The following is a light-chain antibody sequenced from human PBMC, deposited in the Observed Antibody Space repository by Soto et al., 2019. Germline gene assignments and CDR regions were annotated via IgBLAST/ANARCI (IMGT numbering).Light chain of an antibody. J-gene: IGKJ1*01. Sequence: DIQVTRSPSSLSASVGGRVTITCRASQSISTYLNWYQQKPGKAPKLLMHAASSLDRGVPSRFSGSGSGTDFTLTISSLQPEYFAAYYCQHSYRTPRPFGQGTKVDIK. CDR3: QHSYRTPRP. CDR1: QSISTY. CDR2: AAS. V-gene: IGKV1-39*01.